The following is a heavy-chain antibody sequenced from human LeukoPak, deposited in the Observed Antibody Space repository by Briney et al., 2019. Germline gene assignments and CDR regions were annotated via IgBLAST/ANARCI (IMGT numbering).Heavy chain of an antibody. CDR2: ISSGGHNI. CDR1: DFTFSRYS. Sequence: GGSLRLSCAASDFTFSRYSMNWFRQAPGEGLEWVSSISSGGHNIFYGDPVKGRFTISRDNAKNSLDLQMNSLRAEDTAFYYCAREQSYYGSGTYYNVLDYWGQGTLVTVSS. D-gene: IGHD3-10*01. J-gene: IGHJ4*02. V-gene: IGHV3-21*01. CDR3: AREQSYYGSGTYYNVLDY.